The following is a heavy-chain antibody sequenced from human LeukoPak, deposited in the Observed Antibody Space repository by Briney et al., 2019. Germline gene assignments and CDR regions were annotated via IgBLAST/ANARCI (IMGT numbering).Heavy chain of an antibody. D-gene: IGHD3-10*01. CDR1: GFTFSSYE. Sequence: GGSLRLSCAASGFTFSSYEMNWARQAPGKGLEWVSYISSSGSTKYYADSVKGRITISRDNAKKSMYLQMNSLRAEDTAVYYCARAFGSGSYSFWGQGTLVSVSS. J-gene: IGHJ4*02. V-gene: IGHV3-48*03. CDR3: ARAFGSGSYSF. CDR2: ISSSGSTK.